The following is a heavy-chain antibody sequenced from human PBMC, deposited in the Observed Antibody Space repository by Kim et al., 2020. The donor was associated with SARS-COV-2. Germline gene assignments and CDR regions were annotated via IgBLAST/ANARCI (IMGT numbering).Heavy chain of an antibody. CDR2: IWYDGSNK. D-gene: IGHD6-13*01. J-gene: IGHJ6*02. Sequence: GGSLRLSCAASGFTFSSYGMHWVRQAPGKGLEWVAVIWYDGSNKYYADSVKGRFTISRDNSKNTLYLQMNSLRAEDTAVYYCARDHSSSWPNYYYYGMDVWGQGTTVTVSS. V-gene: IGHV3-33*01. CDR1: GFTFSSYG. CDR3: ARDHSSSWPNYYYYGMDV.